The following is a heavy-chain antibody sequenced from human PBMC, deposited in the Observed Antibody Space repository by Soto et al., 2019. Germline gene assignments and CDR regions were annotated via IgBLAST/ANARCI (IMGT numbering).Heavy chain of an antibody. J-gene: IGHJ6*03. CDR2: ISWNSGSI. CDR3: ATDTQNIAVAGKDYYYMDV. Sequence: EVQLVESGGGLVQPGRSLRLSCAASGFTFDDYAMHWVRQAPGKGLEWVSGISWNSGSIGYADSVKGRFTISRDNAKNYLYLQMNNLRAEDTALYYCATDTQNIAVAGKDYYYMDVWGKGTTVTVSS. CDR1: GFTFDDYA. D-gene: IGHD6-19*01. V-gene: IGHV3-9*01.